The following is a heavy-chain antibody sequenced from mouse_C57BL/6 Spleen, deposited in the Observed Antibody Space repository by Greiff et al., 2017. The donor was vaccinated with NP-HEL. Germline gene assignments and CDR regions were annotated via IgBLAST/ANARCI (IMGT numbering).Heavy chain of an antibody. J-gene: IGHJ3*01. V-gene: IGHV1-39*01. CDR3: ASPYSSGSAWFAY. D-gene: IGHD3-2*02. CDR2: INPNYGTT. Sequence: EVKLVESGPELVKPGASVKISCKASGYSFTDYNMNWVKQSNGKSLEWIGVINPNYGTTSYNQKFKGKATLTVDQSSSTAYMQLNSLTSEDSAVYYCASPYSSGSAWFAYWGQGTLVTVSA. CDR1: GYSFTDYN.